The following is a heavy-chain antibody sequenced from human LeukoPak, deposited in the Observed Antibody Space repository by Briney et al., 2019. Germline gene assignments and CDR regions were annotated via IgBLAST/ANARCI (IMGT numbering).Heavy chain of an antibody. V-gene: IGHV4-31*03. Sequence: SQTLSLTRTVSGGSISSDDYYWSWNRQHPGKVLEWIWYIYESGKPYYHPYLKSRIIMSIDTSENQLSLKLSTVTAADTAMYYCARVTLTSDAAIYIWGQGTVVTVSS. D-gene: IGHD1-14*01. J-gene: IGHJ3*02. CDR2: IYESGKP. CDR3: ARVTLTSDAAIYI. CDR1: GGSISSDDYY.